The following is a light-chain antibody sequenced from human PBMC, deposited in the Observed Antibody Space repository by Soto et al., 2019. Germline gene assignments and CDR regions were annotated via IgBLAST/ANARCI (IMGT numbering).Light chain of an antibody. Sequence: DIQMTQSPSSLSASVGDRVTITCRASQGISNYLAWYQQQPGKVPKLLIFVASTLQSGVPSRFSGSGSGTDFTLTISSLQPEDVATYYCQKYNSAPWTFGQGTKVEIK. CDR3: QKYNSAPWT. CDR1: QGISNY. J-gene: IGKJ1*01. CDR2: VAS. V-gene: IGKV1-27*01.